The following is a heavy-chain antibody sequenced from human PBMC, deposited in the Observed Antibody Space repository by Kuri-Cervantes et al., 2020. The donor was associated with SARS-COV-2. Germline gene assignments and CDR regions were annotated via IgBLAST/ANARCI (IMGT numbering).Heavy chain of an antibody. J-gene: IGHJ5*02. CDR3: ARGTGVYYDSSGYYGWFDP. V-gene: IGHV1-69*13. CDR1: GGTFSSYA. D-gene: IGHD3-22*01. Sequence: SVKVSCKASGGTFSSYAISWVRQAPGQGLEWMGGIIPIFGTANYAQKFQGRVTITADESTSTAYMELSSLRSEDTAVYYCARGTGVYYDSSGYYGWFDPWGQGTLVTSPQ. CDR2: IIPIFGTA.